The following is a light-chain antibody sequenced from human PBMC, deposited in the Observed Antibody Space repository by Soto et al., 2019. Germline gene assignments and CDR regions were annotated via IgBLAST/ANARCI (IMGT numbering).Light chain of an antibody. CDR3: CSYASSTTYVI. CDR2: EVT. Sequence: QSALTQPASVSGAPGQSSTISCTGTNSDVGRYNLVSWYQQRPGQAPQVLIYEVTKRPSGVSDRFSGSKSGNTASLTISGLQAEDEGEYFCCSYASSTTYVIFGGGTKLTVL. CDR1: NSDVGRYNL. J-gene: IGLJ2*01. V-gene: IGLV2-23*02.